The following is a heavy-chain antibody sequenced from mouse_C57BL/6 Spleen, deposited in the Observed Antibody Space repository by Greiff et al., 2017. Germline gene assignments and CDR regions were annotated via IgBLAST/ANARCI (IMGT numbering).Heavy chain of an antibody. CDR1: GFSLTSYG. CDR2: IWSGGST. V-gene: IGHV2-4*01. J-gene: IGHJ4*01. D-gene: IGHD2-3*01. CDR3: AKEKDGDVANYTRDY. Sequence: QVHVKQSGPGLVPPSQSLSITCTVSGFSLTSYGVHWVRQPPGKGLEWLGVIWSGGSTDYNAAFISRLSISQDTSKIQVFFKMNRRQADDTAIYYWAKEKDGDVANYTRDYWGQGTSVTVSS.